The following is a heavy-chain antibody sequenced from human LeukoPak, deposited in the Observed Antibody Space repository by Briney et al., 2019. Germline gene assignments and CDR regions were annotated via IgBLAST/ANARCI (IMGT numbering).Heavy chain of an antibody. V-gene: IGHV3-48*01. Sequence: GGSLRVSCVASGFTFRGHSMNWVRQAPGKGLEWVSYINDNSETKLYADSVKGRFTISRDNADNSLFLQMSYLGVEDTAVYYCARYGSGTNLKDPFDYWGQGTLVTVSS. CDR1: GFTFRGHS. CDR2: INDNSETK. J-gene: IGHJ4*02. CDR3: ARYGSGTNLKDPFDY. D-gene: IGHD3-10*01.